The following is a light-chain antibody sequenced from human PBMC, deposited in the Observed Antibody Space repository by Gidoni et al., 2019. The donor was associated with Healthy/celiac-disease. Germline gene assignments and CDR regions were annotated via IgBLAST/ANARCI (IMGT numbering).Light chain of an antibody. CDR2: EVS. Sequence: QSALTQPASVSESPGPSITIACTGTSRDVGGYNYVSCYQQHPGKAPKILIYEVSNRPPGVANRLSGAKSGNTAALTISGLQAEDEADDYCSSDTSSSTREGVFGGGTKLTVL. V-gene: IGLV2-14*01. CDR1: SRDVGGYNY. CDR3: SSDTSSSTREGV. J-gene: IGLJ3*02.